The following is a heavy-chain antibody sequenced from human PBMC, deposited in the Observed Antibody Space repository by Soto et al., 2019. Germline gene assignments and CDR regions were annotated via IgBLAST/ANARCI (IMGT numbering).Heavy chain of an antibody. CDR2: ISGFNGNK. Sequence: ASVKVSCKASGYTFNFYGITWVRQSPGQGPEWMGWISGFNGNKNYAADLHGRVTMTTDTYTSTAYMALRGLRSDDTAVYYCARIGVSSGHESPDFDSWGQGTLVTVSS. CDR3: ARIGVSSGHESPDFDS. J-gene: IGHJ4*02. V-gene: IGHV1-18*01. D-gene: IGHD3-16*01. CDR1: GYTFNFYG.